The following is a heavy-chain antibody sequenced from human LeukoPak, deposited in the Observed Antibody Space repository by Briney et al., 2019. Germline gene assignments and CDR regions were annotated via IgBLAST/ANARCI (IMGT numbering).Heavy chain of an antibody. CDR1: GDSVSSNSAA. CDR2: TYYRSKWYN. D-gene: IGHD6-19*01. V-gene: IGHV6-1*01. Sequence: QTLSLTCAISGDSVSSNSAAWNWIRQSPSRGLEWLGRTYYRSKWYNDYAVSVKSRITINPDTSKNQFSLQLNSVTSEDTAVYYCARFSMVGPKRYSSGWKWPRPFIYWGQGTLVTVSS. CDR3: ARFSMVGPKRYSSGWKWPRPFIY. J-gene: IGHJ4*02.